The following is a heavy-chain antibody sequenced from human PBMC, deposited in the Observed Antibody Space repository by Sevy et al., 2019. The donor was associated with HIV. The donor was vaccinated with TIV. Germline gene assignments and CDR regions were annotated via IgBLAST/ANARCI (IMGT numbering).Heavy chain of an antibody. D-gene: IGHD3-3*01. CDR1: GFTFSDYA. CDR3: TRDLYGSGLFYFDY. J-gene: IGHJ4*02. Sequence: GGSLRLSCTASGFTFSDYAMSWVRQAPGKGLEWVGFIKTKTYGGTTEYAASVKGRFIISRDDSKNIAYLQMNSLKTEETAVYYCTRDLYGSGLFYFDYWGQGPLVTVSS. V-gene: IGHV3-49*04. CDR2: IKTKTYGGTT.